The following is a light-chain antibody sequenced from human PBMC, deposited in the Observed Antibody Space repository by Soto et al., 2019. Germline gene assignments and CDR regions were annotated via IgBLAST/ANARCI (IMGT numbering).Light chain of an antibody. CDR2: KAS. CDR1: QTISSG. CDR3: QHYDSYPEA. J-gene: IGKJ1*01. V-gene: IGKV1-5*03. Sequence: DIPMTQYPSTLSGSVVDRVTITCRASQTISSGLAWYQQKPWKAPKLLLYKASTLKSGVPSRFSGSGSGTAFTLAISSLQPHDFANYYCQHYDSYPEAFGEGTKVE.